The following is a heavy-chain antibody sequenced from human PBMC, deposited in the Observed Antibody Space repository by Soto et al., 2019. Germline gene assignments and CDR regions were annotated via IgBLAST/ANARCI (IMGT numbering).Heavy chain of an antibody. J-gene: IGHJ4*02. CDR1: GFTFSSYA. V-gene: IGHV3-23*01. Sequence: GGSLRLSCAASGFTFSSYAMSWVRQAPGKGLEWVSAISGSGASTYYADSVKGRFTISRDNSRSTLYLQMNSLRVEDTAVYYCAKYLHYSSSNFDYWGQGTLVTV. CDR3: AKYLHYSSSNFDY. CDR2: ISGSGAST. D-gene: IGHD6-6*01.